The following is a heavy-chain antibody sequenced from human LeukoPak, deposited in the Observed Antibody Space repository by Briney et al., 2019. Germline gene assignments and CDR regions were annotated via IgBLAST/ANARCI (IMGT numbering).Heavy chain of an antibody. CDR3: ARDRCSSTSCYLAYYYYGMDV. CDR2: IYTSGIT. D-gene: IGHD2-2*01. J-gene: IGHJ6*02. Sequence: SQTLSLTCTLSGGSISSGSYYWSWIRQPAGKGLEWIGRIYTSGITNYNPSLKSRVTISVDTSKNQFSLKLSSVTAADTAVYYCARDRCSSTSCYLAYYYYGMDVWGQGTTVTVSS. CDR1: GGSISSGSYY. V-gene: IGHV4-61*02.